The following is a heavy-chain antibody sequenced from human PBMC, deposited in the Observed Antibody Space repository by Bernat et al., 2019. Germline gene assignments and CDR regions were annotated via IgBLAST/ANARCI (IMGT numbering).Heavy chain of an antibody. V-gene: IGHV3-23*01. D-gene: IGHD6-13*01. CDR1: GFTFSSYA. CDR2: ISGSGGST. Sequence: EVQLLESGGGLVQPGGSLRLSCAASGFTFSSYAMTWVRQAPGKGLEWVSIISGSGGSTYYADTVKGRFTISRDNSKNTLYLQMNSLTAEDTAVYYCAKKNVAAVGNNWFDPWGQGALVTVSS. CDR3: AKKNVAAVGNNWFDP. J-gene: IGHJ5*02.